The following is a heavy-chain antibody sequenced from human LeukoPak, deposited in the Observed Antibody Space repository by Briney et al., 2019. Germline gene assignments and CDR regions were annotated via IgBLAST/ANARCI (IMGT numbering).Heavy chain of an antibody. CDR1: GGSFSGYY. Sequence: PAETLSLTCAVYGGSFSGYYWSWIRQPPGKGLEWIGEIDHSGSTKYNPSLKTRVTMSVDTAKNQFSLKMSSLTAADTAGYYCARDGGYCSGGSCYSDNWGQGTLVTVSS. CDR3: ARDGGYCSGGSCYSDN. CDR2: IDHSGST. D-gene: IGHD2-15*01. J-gene: IGHJ4*02. V-gene: IGHV4-34*01.